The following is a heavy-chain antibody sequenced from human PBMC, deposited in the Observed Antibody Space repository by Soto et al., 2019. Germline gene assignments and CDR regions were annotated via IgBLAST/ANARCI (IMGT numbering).Heavy chain of an antibody. CDR2: IKSKTDGGKT. V-gene: IGHV3-15*01. CDR1: GFTFSNAW. J-gene: IGHJ4*02. D-gene: IGHD1-20*01. CDR3: TTGAGSYNWNYLDY. Sequence: GGSLRLSCAASGFTFSNAWMSWVRQAPGKGLEWVGRIKSKTDGGKTEYAAPVKGRITITRDDSKNTLYLQMNSLKTEDTAVYYCTTGAGSYNWNYLDYWGQGTLVTVSS.